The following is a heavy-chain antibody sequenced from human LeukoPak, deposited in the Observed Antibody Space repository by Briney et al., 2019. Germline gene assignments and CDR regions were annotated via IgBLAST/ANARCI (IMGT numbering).Heavy chain of an antibody. D-gene: IGHD2-2*01. CDR3: AREVEVVPATMGAYYYYYMDV. V-gene: IGHV3-74*01. CDR1: GFTISNHR. Sequence: PGGSLRLSCAASGFTISNHRMHWVRQAPGKGLVWVSRINSDGRRTSYADSVKGRFTISRDNAKNTLYLQMNSLRPDDTAVYYCAREVEVVPATMGAYYYYYMDVWGKGTTVTVSS. CDR2: INSDGRRT. J-gene: IGHJ6*03.